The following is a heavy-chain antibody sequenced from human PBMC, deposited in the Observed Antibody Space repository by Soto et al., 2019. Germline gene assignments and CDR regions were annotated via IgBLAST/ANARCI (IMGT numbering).Heavy chain of an antibody. CDR1: GGSTSSYY. Sequence: SETLSLTCTVSGGSTSSYYWNWLRQPPGKELEWIAYVYHSGATDYNPSLKSRVTLSVDTSNNQFSLKLNSVTAADTAVYYRAKWSTDYNAFDAWGQGIKVTVSS. V-gene: IGHV4-59*01. CDR2: VYHSGAT. J-gene: IGHJ3*01. D-gene: IGHD4-4*01. CDR3: AKWSTDYNAFDA.